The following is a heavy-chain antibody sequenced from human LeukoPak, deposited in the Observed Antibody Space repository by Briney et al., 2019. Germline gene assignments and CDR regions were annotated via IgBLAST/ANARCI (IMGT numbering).Heavy chain of an antibody. J-gene: IGHJ4*02. CDR3: ARDLYDFWSGYYTNTADDY. CDR1: AFIFSGHW. CDR2: IKEDGSER. V-gene: IGHV3-7*03. D-gene: IGHD3-3*01. Sequence: PGGSLRLSCEGSAFIFSGHWMNWARQTPGKGLEWVASIKEDGSERQYVDSVKGRFSISRDNTKGSLFLQLNSLRAEDTAVYYCARDLYDFWSGYYTNTADDYWGQGTLVTVST.